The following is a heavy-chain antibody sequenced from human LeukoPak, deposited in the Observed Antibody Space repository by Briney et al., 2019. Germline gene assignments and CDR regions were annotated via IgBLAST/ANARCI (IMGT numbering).Heavy chain of an antibody. CDR2: ITSGSTYI. CDR1: GFTFSSRS. Sequence: GGSLRLSCAASGFTFSSRSMNWVRQAPGEGLEWISAITSGSTYIYYADSVKGRFTTSRDNARNSLHLQMDSLRVEDTAVYYCARILYDNSGYRLDYWGQGTLVTVS. J-gene: IGHJ4*02. V-gene: IGHV3-21*01. CDR3: ARILYDNSGYRLDY. D-gene: IGHD3-22*01.